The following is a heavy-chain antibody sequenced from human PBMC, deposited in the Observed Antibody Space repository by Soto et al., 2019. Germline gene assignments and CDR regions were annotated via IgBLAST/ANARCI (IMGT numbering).Heavy chain of an antibody. J-gene: IGHJ4*02. CDR3: ARDRYDYVWGSYRLGAFFDY. D-gene: IGHD3-16*02. V-gene: IGHV1-2*02. CDR1: GYTFTGYY. CDR2: INPNSGGT. Sequence: ASVKVSCKASGYTFTGYYIHWVRQAPGQGLEWMGWINPNSGGTNYAQKFQGRVTMTRDTSISTAYMELSRLRSDDTAVYYCARDRYDYVWGSYRLGAFFDYWGQGTLVTVSS.